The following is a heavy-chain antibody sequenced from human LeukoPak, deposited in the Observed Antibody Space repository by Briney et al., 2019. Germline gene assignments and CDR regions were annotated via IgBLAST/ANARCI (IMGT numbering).Heavy chain of an antibody. J-gene: IGHJ4*02. CDR2: ISSSSSYI. CDR1: GFTFSSYS. CDR3: ASLSSGWLGEYFDY. Sequence: KPGGSLRLSCAASGFTFSSYSMNWVRQAPGKGLEWVSSISSSSSYIYYADSVKGRFTISRDNAKNSLYLQMNSLRAEDTAVYYCASLSSGWLGEYFDYRGQGTLVTVSS. V-gene: IGHV3-21*01. D-gene: IGHD6-19*01.